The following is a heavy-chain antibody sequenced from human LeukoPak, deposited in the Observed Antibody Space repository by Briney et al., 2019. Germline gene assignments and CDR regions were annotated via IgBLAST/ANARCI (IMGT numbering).Heavy chain of an antibody. D-gene: IGHD4-11*01. CDR3: AREAVTTVFWFDP. Sequence: SVKVSCKASGGTFSSYTISWERQAPGQGLEWMGRIIPILGIANYAQKFQGRVTITADKSTSTAYMELSSLGSEDTAVYYCAREAVTTVFWFDPWGQGTLVTVSS. J-gene: IGHJ5*02. V-gene: IGHV1-69*04. CDR1: GGTFSSYT. CDR2: IIPILGIA.